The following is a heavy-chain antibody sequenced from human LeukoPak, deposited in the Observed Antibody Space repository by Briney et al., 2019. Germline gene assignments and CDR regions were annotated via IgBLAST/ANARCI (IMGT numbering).Heavy chain of an antibody. V-gene: IGHV3-23*01. J-gene: IGHJ4*02. CDR2: ISGSGGST. Sequence: GGSLRLSCAASGFTFSSYAMSWVRQASGKGLEWVSAISGSGGSTYYADSVKGRFTISRDNSKNTLYLQMNSLRAEDTAVYYCAKEVLWFGELFGYFDYWGQGTLVTVSS. CDR3: AKEVLWFGELFGYFDY. D-gene: IGHD3-10*01. CDR1: GFTFSSYA.